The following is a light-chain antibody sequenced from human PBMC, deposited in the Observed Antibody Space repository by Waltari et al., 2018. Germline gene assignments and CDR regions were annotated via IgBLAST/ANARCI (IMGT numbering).Light chain of an antibody. Sequence: EIVLTQSPATLSLSPGERATLSCRASQSVSRYLAWYQQKPGQAPRLLIYDASDRATGIPARFSGSGSGTDFTLTICSLEPEDFAVYYCQQRSDWLYTFGQGTKLEIK. CDR3: QQRSDWLYT. CDR1: QSVSRY. J-gene: IGKJ2*01. V-gene: IGKV3-11*01. CDR2: DAS.